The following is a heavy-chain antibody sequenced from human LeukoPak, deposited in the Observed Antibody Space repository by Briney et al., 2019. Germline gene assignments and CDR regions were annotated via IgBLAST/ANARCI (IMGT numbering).Heavy chain of an antibody. Sequence: PGGSLKLSCAASGFTFSGSAMHWVRQASGKGLEWVGRIRSKANSYATAYAASVKGRFTISRDDSKNTAYLQMNSLKTEDTAVYYCARVFYYDSSGPFDYWGQGTLVTVSS. CDR2: IRSKANSYAT. CDR1: GFTFSGSA. CDR3: ARVFYYDSSGPFDY. D-gene: IGHD3-22*01. J-gene: IGHJ4*02. V-gene: IGHV3-73*01.